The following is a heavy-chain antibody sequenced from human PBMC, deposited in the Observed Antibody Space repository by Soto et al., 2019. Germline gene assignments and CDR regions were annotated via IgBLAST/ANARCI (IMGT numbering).Heavy chain of an antibody. CDR2: IYYSGST. D-gene: IGHD3-3*01. J-gene: IGHJ4*02. Sequence: SETLSLTCTVSGGSISSYYWSWIRQPPGNGLEWIGYIYYSGSTNYNPSLKSRVTISVDTSKNQFSLKLSSVTAADTAVYYCARGVRFLEWLFQYGDPYYFDYWGQGTLVTVSS. CDR1: GGSISSYY. V-gene: IGHV4-59*01. CDR3: ARGVRFLEWLFQYGDPYYFDY.